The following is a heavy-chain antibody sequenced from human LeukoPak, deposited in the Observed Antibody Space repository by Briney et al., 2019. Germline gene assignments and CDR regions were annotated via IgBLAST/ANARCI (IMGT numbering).Heavy chain of an antibody. J-gene: IGHJ3*02. CDR3: ARDLITVTKGFDI. V-gene: IGHV4-59*11. CDR2: ISCIGST. D-gene: IGHD4-17*01. Sequence: SETLSLTCAVSADSFTSHYWSWIRQPPGKGLEWIGYISCIGSTNYNPSLKSRVTISIDTSKNQFSLKLRSVTAADTAVYYCARDLITVTKGFDIWGQGTMVSVSS. CDR1: ADSFTSHY.